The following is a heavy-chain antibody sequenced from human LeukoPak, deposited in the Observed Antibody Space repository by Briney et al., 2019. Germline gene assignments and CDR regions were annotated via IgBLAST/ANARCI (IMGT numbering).Heavy chain of an antibody. D-gene: IGHD2-2*01. CDR1: GFIFNSYW. CDR2: TKQDGSEK. J-gene: IGHJ3*01. V-gene: IGHV3-7*01. Sequence: TGGSLRLSCAGSGFIFNSYWMSWVRQAPGKGLEWVANTKQDGSEKYYLDSVKGRFTISRDNAKNSLYLQMSTLRPEDTAVYYCARERNVAVVTAFDVWGQGTKVTVSS. CDR3: ARERNVAVVTAFDV.